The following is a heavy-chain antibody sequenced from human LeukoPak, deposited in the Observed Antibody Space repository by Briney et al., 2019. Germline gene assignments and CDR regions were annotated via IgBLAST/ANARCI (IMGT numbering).Heavy chain of an antibody. CDR3: ARDRRGSGYPLFDC. D-gene: IGHD3-22*01. CDR1: GFTFSSYE. Sequence: GGSLRLSCAASGFTFSSYEMKWVRQAPGKGREWVSYISSSGNTIYYADSVKGRFTISRDNAKNSLSLQMNSLRAEDTAVYYCARDRRGSGYPLFDCWGQGTLVTVSS. V-gene: IGHV3-48*03. CDR2: ISSSGNTI. J-gene: IGHJ4*02.